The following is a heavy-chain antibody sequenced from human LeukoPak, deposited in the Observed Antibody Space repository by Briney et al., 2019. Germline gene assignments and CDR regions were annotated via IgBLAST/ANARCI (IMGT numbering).Heavy chain of an antibody. D-gene: IGHD1-26*01. V-gene: IGHV3-23*01. J-gene: IGHJ4*02. CDR1: GFTFNSYA. Sequence: GGSLRLSCAASGFTFNSYAMTWVRQAPGKGLEWVSAISGSGGSTYYADSVKGRSTISRDNSKNTLYLQMNSLRAEDTAVYYCARDRVGAIPYYFDYWGQGTLVTVSS. CDR3: ARDRVGAIPYYFDY. CDR2: ISGSGGST.